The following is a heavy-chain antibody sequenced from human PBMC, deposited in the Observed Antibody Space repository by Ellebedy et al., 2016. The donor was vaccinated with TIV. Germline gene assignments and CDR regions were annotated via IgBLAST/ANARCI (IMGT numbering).Heavy chain of an antibody. D-gene: IGHD6-13*01. CDR3: ARASAGLDY. Sequence: GESLKISCAASGFTFSSHDMPWVRQGTGKGLEWVSAIGSAGDTSYSGSVKGRLTISRENGKNSVYLQMNSPRAEDTAVYYCARASAGLDYWGQGTLVTVSS. J-gene: IGHJ4*02. CDR1: GFTFSSHD. CDR2: IGSAGDT. V-gene: IGHV3-13*01.